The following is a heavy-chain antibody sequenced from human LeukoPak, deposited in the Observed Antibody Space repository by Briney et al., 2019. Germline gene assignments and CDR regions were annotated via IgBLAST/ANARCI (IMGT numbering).Heavy chain of an antibody. J-gene: IGHJ4*02. Sequence: GGSLRLSCAASGFTFSSYSMNWVRQAPGKGLEWVSSISSSSSYIYYADSVKGRFTISRDNAKNSLYLQMNSLRAEDTAVYYCARSKHCGGDCYFFDYWGQGTLVTASS. CDR1: GFTFSSYS. CDR3: ARSKHCGGDCYFFDY. D-gene: IGHD2-21*02. CDR2: ISSSSSYI. V-gene: IGHV3-21*01.